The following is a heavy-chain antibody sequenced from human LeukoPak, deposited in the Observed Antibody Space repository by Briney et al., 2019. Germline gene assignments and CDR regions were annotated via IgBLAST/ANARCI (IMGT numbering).Heavy chain of an antibody. V-gene: IGHV4-34*01. D-gene: IGHD4-17*01. J-gene: IGHJ4*02. CDR2: INHSGST. CDR3: ARESTVTTLSY. CDR1: GGSFSGYY. Sequence: PSETLSLTCAVYGGSFSGYYWSWIRQPPGKGLEWIGEINHSGSTNYNPSLKSRVTISVDTSKNQFSLKLSSVTAADTAVYYCARESTVTTLSYWGQGTLVTVSS.